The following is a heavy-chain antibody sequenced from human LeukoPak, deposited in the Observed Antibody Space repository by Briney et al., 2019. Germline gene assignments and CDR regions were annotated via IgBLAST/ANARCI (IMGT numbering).Heavy chain of an antibody. V-gene: IGHV1-2*02. CDR3: ARDGPGIAVAGSHFDAFDI. Sequence: ASVKVSCKASGYTFTGYYMHWVRQAPGPGLEWMGWINPNSGGTNYAQKFQGRVTMTRDTSISTAYMELSRLRSDDTAVYYCARDGPGIAVAGSHFDAFDIWGQGTMVTVSS. D-gene: IGHD6-19*01. J-gene: IGHJ3*02. CDR2: INPNSGGT. CDR1: GYTFTGYY.